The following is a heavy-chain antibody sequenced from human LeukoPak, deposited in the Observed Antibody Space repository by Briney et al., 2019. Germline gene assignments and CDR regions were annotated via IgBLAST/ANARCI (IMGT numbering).Heavy chain of an antibody. Sequence: GGSLRLSCAASGFTFSSYAMSWVRQAPGKGLEWVSAISGSGGSTYYADSVKGRFTISRDNAKNTLYLQMNSLRAEDTAVYYCARRGAASDAFDIWGQGTMVTVSS. CDR2: ISGSGGST. D-gene: IGHD3-16*01. CDR1: GFTFSSYA. J-gene: IGHJ3*02. CDR3: ARRGAASDAFDI. V-gene: IGHV3-23*01.